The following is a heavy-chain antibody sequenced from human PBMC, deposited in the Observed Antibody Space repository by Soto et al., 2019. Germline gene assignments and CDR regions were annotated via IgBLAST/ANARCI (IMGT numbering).Heavy chain of an antibody. V-gene: IGHV3-53*01. CDR2: LYDVDGS. D-gene: IGHD1-1*01. CDR3: ASWHEREHAYDV. J-gene: IGHJ3*01. CDR1: GLTVSGKKY. Sequence: DVQLVESGGGLIQPGESLRLSCAAFGLTVSGKKYVAWVRQAPGKGLEWVSALYDVDGSFYADSVKGRLTTSSDSSKTTVYLQMNGLRPDDTAVYYCASWHEREHAYDVWGQGTTVTVSS.